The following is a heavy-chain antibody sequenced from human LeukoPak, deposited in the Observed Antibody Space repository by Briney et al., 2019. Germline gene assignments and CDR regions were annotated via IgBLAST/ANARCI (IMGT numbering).Heavy chain of an antibody. CDR1: GGSISSYY. CDR3: ARVPIAAAGGIDY. CDR2: IYYSGST. V-gene: IGHV4-59*01. Sequence: SETLSLTCTVSGGSISSYYWSWIRQPPGKGLEWIGYIYYSGSTNYNPSLKSRVTISVDTSKNQFSLKLSSVTAADTAVYYCARVPIAAAGGIDYWGQGTLVTVSS. J-gene: IGHJ4*02. D-gene: IGHD6-13*01.